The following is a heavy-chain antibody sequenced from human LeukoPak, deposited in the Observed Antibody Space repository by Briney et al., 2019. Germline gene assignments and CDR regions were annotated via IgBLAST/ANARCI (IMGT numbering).Heavy chain of an antibody. D-gene: IGHD2-21*02. CDR3: ANRGFCGGDCYSANSYFDY. CDR2: IYPGDSDT. J-gene: IGHJ4*02. Sequence: GESLKISCKGSGYSFTSYWIGWVRQMPGKGLEWMGIIYPGDSDTRYSPSFQGQVTISADKSISTAYLQWSSLKASDTAMYYCANRGFCGGDCYSANSYFDYWGQGTLVTVSS. V-gene: IGHV5-51*01. CDR1: GYSFTSYW.